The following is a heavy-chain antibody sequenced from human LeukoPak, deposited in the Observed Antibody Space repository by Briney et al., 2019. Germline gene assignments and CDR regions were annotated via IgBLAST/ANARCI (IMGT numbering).Heavy chain of an antibody. CDR2: ISRSGSTK. CDR3: ARVLRYCSGGNCYSGGLGYMDV. D-gene: IGHD2-15*01. Sequence: GGSLRLSCAASGFTFSDYNMRWIRQAPGKGLEWVSSISRSGSTKYYADSVKGRFTISRDNAKNSLFLQMNSLRAEDTAAYYCARVLRYCSGGNCYSGGLGYMDVRGKGTTVTISS. CDR1: GFTFSDYN. V-gene: IGHV3-11*01. J-gene: IGHJ6*03.